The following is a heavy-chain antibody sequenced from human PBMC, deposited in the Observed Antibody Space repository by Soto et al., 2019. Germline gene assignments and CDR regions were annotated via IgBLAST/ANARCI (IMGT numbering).Heavy chain of an antibody. V-gene: IGHV1-69*01. D-gene: IGHD6-6*01. J-gene: IGHJ2*01. CDR3: ARDRAIAARPNWYFDL. Sequence: QVQLVQSGAEVKKPGSSVKVSCKASGGTFSSYAISWVRQAPGQGLEWMGGIIPIFGTANYAQKFQGRVTSTADESTSPAYMELSSLRSEDTAVYYCARDRAIAARPNWYFDLWGRGTLVTVSS. CDR1: GGTFSSYA. CDR2: IIPIFGTA.